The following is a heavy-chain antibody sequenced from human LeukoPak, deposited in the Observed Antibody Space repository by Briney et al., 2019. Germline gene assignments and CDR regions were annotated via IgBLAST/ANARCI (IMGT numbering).Heavy chain of an antibody. Sequence: GGSLRLSCAASGFTFSSYAMHWVRQAPGKGLEWVAVISYGGSNKYYADSVKGRFTISRDNSKNTLYLQMNSLRAEDTAVYYCARAPSPVVAGFLTFYYYYYGMDVWGQGTTVTVSS. CDR2: ISYGGSNK. J-gene: IGHJ6*02. CDR3: ARAPSPVVAGFLTFYYYYYGMDV. CDR1: GFTFSSYA. V-gene: IGHV3-30-3*01. D-gene: IGHD6-19*01.